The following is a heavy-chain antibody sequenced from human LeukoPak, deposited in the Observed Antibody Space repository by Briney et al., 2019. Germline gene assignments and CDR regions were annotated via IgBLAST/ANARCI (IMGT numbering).Heavy chain of an antibody. CDR2: ISRNGGNT. Sequence: GSLRLSCAASGYTFSSYGMHWVRQAPGKGLEYVSAISRNGGNTYYANSVKGRFTISRDNSKNTLYLQMGSLRGEDMAVYYCARVGDSDAFDIWGQGTMVTVAS. CDR3: ARVGDSDAFDI. CDR1: GYTFSSYG. J-gene: IGHJ3*02. V-gene: IGHV3-64*01.